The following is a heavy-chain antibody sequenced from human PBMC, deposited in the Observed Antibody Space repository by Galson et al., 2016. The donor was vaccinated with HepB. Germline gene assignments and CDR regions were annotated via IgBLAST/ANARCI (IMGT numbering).Heavy chain of an antibody. CDR3: ASHYGSGSSNWFDP. V-gene: IGHV1-18*04. Sequence: SVKVSCKASGYTFTSYGISWVRQAPGQGLEWMGWINSYNDNTNYAHKLRGRVTMTTDTSTSTAYMELRSLRSDDTAVYYCASHYGSGSSNWFDPWGQGTLVTVSS. CDR2: INSYNDNT. D-gene: IGHD3-10*01. CDR1: GYTFTSYG. J-gene: IGHJ5*02.